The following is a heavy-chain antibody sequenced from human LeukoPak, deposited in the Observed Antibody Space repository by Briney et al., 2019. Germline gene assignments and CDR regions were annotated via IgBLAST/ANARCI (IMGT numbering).Heavy chain of an antibody. Sequence: GGSLRLSCEVSGFTFTDYWMNWVRQAPGKGPEWVASIRQDGSEKTFVDSVKGRFTISRDNTKNSLSLQLNGLRAEDTAVYYCARDGTAAGLYFDLWGQGTLVTVSS. D-gene: IGHD6-13*01. J-gene: IGHJ4*01. V-gene: IGHV3-7*01. CDR1: GFTFTDYW. CDR2: IRQDGSEK. CDR3: ARDGTAAGLYFDL.